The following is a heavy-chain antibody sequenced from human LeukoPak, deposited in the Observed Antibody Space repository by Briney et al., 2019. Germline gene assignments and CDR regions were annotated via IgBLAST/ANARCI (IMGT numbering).Heavy chain of an antibody. CDR1: GFTVSGNY. J-gene: IGHJ6*03. V-gene: IGHV3-21*01. Sequence: PGGSLRLSCAVSGFTVSGNYMNWVRQAPGKGLEWVSSISGSTSYIYYADSVKGRFTISRDNAKNSLYLQMNSLRAEDTAVYFCASHQNYYYYMDVWGKGTTVTVSS. D-gene: IGHD2-2*01. CDR3: ASHQNYYYYMDV. CDR2: ISGSTSYI.